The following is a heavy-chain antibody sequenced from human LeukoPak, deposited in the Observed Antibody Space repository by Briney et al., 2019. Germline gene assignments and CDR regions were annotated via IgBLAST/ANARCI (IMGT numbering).Heavy chain of an antibody. Sequence: QTGGSLILSCAASGFTFTIYAMSWVRQAPGRGLEWVSSITSRDGTTYYAGSVRGRFTISRDNSKNTLYLQMNSLRVEDTAVHFCARDRPNYYGSDGHYYRRDGDYWGQGTLVTVSS. D-gene: IGHD3-22*01. CDR1: GFTFTIYA. CDR2: ITSRDGTT. V-gene: IGHV3-23*01. J-gene: IGHJ4*02. CDR3: ARDRPNYYGSDGHYYRRDGDY.